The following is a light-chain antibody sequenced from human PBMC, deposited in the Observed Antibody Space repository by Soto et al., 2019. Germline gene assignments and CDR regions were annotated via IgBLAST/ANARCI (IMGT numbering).Light chain of an antibody. CDR3: QQYNNWPQT. CDR1: QSISSN. CDR2: GAS. Sequence: EIVMTQSPATLSVSPGERATLSCRASQSISSNLAWYQQKPGQAPRLLIYGASTRATDIPARFSGSGSGTEFTLTINSLQSEDFAVYYCQQYNNWPQTFGQGTKVEIK. J-gene: IGKJ1*01. V-gene: IGKV3-15*01.